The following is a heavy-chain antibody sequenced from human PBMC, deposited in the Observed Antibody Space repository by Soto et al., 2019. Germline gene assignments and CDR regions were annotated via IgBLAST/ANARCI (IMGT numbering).Heavy chain of an antibody. D-gene: IGHD2-15*01. Sequence: GGSLRLSCAASGFTVSSNYMSWVRQAPGKGLEWVSVIYSGGSTYYADSVKGRFTISRDNSKNTLYLQMNSLRAEDTAVYYCARDTRYCSGGSCSIWGQGTLVTVSS. CDR1: GFTVSSNY. J-gene: IGHJ4*02. V-gene: IGHV3-66*01. CDR2: IYSGGST. CDR3: ARDTRYCSGGSCSI.